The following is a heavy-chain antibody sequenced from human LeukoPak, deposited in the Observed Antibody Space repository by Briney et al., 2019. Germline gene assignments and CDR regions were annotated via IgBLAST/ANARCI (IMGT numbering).Heavy chain of an antibody. Sequence: ASVKVSCKASGYTFTSYGISWVRQAPGQGLEWMGWISAYNGNTNYAQKLQGRVTMTTDTSTSTAYMELRSLRSDDTAVYYCARASLWGRLSTNYYYYMDVWGKGTTFTVSS. CDR1: GYTFTSYG. CDR2: ISAYNGNT. V-gene: IGHV1-18*01. CDR3: ARASLWGRLSTNYYYYMDV. J-gene: IGHJ6*03. D-gene: IGHD3-16*02.